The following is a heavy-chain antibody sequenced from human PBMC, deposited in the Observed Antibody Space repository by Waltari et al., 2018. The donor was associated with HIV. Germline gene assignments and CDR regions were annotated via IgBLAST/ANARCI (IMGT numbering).Heavy chain of an antibody. V-gene: IGHV4-39*01. CDR2: LYYPGTT. CDR3: ARLSETGGITFGSAFDI. CDR1: GGSIRSSSHY. D-gene: IGHD2-8*02. Sequence: QLHLQESGPGLVKPPETLSLTCTVPGGSIRSSSHYWGWVRQAPGKGLEWIGSLYYPGTTHYTPSLKSRVSMSVDTSNNQFSLNLDSVTAADTALYYCARLSETGGITFGSAFDIWGQGTMVTASS. J-gene: IGHJ3*02.